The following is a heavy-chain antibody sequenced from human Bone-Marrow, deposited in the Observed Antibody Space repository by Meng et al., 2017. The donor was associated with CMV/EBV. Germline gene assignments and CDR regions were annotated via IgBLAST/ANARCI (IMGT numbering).Heavy chain of an antibody. CDR3: ARGPKRVRGVVVLYYFDY. CDR2: INHSGST. CDR1: GGSFSGYY. J-gene: IGHJ4*02. V-gene: IGHV4-34*01. D-gene: IGHD3-10*01. Sequence: SEPLSLTCAVYGGSFSGYYWSWIRQPPGKGLEWIGEINHSGSTNYNPSLKSRVTISVDTSKNQFSLKLSSVTAADTAVYYCARGPKRVRGVVVLYYFDYWGQGTLVTVSS.